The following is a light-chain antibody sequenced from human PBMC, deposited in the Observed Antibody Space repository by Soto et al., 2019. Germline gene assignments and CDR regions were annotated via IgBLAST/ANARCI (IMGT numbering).Light chain of an antibody. CDR3: NSYAGDIIRFV. Sequence: QSVLTQPASVSWPPGQAVTISCTGTSSDVGAYKYVSWYQQHPGKAPKLMIYEVSNRPSGVSNRFSGSKSGNTASLTISGLQADDEADYYCNSYAGDIIRFVFGTGTKVTAL. CDR2: EVS. V-gene: IGLV2-14*01. CDR1: SSDVGAYKY. J-gene: IGLJ1*01.